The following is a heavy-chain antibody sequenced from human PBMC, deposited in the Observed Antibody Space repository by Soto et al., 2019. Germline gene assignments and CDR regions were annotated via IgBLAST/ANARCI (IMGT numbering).Heavy chain of an antibody. V-gene: IGHV1-69*12. J-gene: IGHJ6*02. D-gene: IGHD4-17*01. Sequence: QVQLVQSGAEVKKPGSSVKVSCKASGGTFSSYAISWVRQAPGQGLEWMGGIIPIFGTANYAQKLQGRVTITADESTSTAYMELSSLRSEDTAVYYCARDSQSLHYGGDYYGMDVWGQGTTVTVSS. CDR3: ARDSQSLHYGGDYYGMDV. CDR2: IIPIFGTA. CDR1: GGTFSSYA.